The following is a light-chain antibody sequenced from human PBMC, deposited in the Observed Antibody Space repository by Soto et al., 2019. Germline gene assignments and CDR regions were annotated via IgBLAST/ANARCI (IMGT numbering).Light chain of an antibody. CDR2: GAS. CDR3: QHYNNWPRT. J-gene: IGKJ1*01. V-gene: IGKV3-15*01. Sequence: EIVMTQSPATLSVSPGERATLSCRASQSVSSNLAWYQQKPGQAPRLLIYGASTRATGIPARFSGRGSGTEFNLTISSLQSEDFAVYYCQHYNNWPRTFGQGTKVEIK. CDR1: QSVSSN.